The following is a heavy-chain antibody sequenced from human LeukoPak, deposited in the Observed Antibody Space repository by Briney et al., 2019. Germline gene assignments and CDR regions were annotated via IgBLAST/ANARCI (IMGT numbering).Heavy chain of an antibody. CDR1: GGSVSSGSYY. V-gene: IGHV4-61*01. CDR3: ATGYSGYDFFDY. D-gene: IGHD5-12*01. Sequence: SETLSLTCTVSGGSVSSGSYYWSWTRQPPGKGLEWIGYIYYSGSTNYNPSLKSRVTISVDTSKNQFSLKLSSVTAADTAVYYCATGYSGYDFFDYWGQGTLVTVSS. CDR2: IYYSGST. J-gene: IGHJ4*02.